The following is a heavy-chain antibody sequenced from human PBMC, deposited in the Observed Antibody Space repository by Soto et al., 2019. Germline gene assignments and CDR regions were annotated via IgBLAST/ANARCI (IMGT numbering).Heavy chain of an antibody. D-gene: IGHD2-15*01. Sequence: QVQLVQSGAEVKKPGASVKVSCKASGYTFTSYDINWVRQATGQGLEWMGWMNPNSGNTGYAQKFQGRVTMTRNTSISTAYMELSSLRSEDTAVYYCARDRTKVVRRYRGFDYWGQGTLVTVSS. V-gene: IGHV1-8*01. CDR1: GYTFTSYD. CDR2: MNPNSGNT. J-gene: IGHJ4*02. CDR3: ARDRTKVVRRYRGFDY.